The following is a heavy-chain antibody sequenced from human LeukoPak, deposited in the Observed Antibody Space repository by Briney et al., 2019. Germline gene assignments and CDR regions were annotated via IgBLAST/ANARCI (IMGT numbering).Heavy chain of an antibody. CDR1: GDSISSSHYY. J-gene: IGHJ4*02. CDR2: IYSGGET. Sequence: SETLSLTCTVSGDSISSSHYYWGWIRQSPRKGLEWIGSIYSGGETHYNPSLNSRVTIFLDTSKNRFSLNLISVTATDTAVYYCVRDYSNFVQGDWGQGTLVTVSS. D-gene: IGHD4-11*01. V-gene: IGHV4-39*02. CDR3: VRDYSNFVQGD.